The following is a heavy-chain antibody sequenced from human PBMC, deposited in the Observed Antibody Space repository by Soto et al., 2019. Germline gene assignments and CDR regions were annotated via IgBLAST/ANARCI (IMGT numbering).Heavy chain of an antibody. V-gene: IGHV3-30-3*01. CDR1: GFTFSSYA. CDR3: ASQSLTVSGWADYYFGY. D-gene: IGHD6-19*01. Sequence: PGGSLRLSCAASGFTFSSYAMNWVRQAPGKGLEWVAVISYDGSNKYYADSVKGRFTISRDNSKNTLYLQMNSLRAEDTAVYYCASQSLTVSGWADYYFGYWGQGTLVTVSS. CDR2: ISYDGSNK. J-gene: IGHJ4*02.